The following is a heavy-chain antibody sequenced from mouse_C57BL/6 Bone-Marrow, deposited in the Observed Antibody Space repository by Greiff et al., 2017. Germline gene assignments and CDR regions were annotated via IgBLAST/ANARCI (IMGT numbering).Heavy chain of an antibody. CDR3: ARDYYYGSRRYFDV. Sequence: EVQVMESGGGLVKPGGSLKLSCAASGFTFSSYAMSWVRQTPEKRLEWVATISDGGSYTYYPDNVKGRFTISRDNAKNNLYLQMSHLKSEDTAMYYCARDYYYGSRRYFDVWGTGTTVTVSS. J-gene: IGHJ1*03. V-gene: IGHV5-4*01. CDR1: GFTFSSYA. CDR2: ISDGGSYT. D-gene: IGHD1-1*01.